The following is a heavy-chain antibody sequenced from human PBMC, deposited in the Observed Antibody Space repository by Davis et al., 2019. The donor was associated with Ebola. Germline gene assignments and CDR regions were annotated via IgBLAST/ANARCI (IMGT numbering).Heavy chain of an antibody. D-gene: IGHD6-19*01. J-gene: IGHJ4*02. CDR1: GFSFSSCS. Sequence: GESLKISCAASGFSFSSCSMNWVRQAPGKGLEWVSSISSSSTSRYYVDSVKGRFTISRDNAKNSLYLQMNSLRAEDTAVYYCSKGLKVSGWYYFDYWGQGTLVTVSS. CDR3: SKGLKVSGWYYFDY. V-gene: IGHV3-21*06. CDR2: ISSSSTSR.